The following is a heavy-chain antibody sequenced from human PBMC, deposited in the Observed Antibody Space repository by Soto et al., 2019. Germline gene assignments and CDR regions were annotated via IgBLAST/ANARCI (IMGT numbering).Heavy chain of an antibody. CDR3: ENTKDSSVFLTP. CDR1: GFSLSAYGVR. V-gene: IGHV2-5*01. J-gene: IGHJ5*02. D-gene: IGHD3-22*01. Sequence: SGPTLVNPTQTLTLTCSFSGFSLSAYGVRVIWFRQPPGETLEWLALIHWNDDKRYSPYLKSRLTITKDTSKNQVVLTLTNLDIWETGTFFCENTKDSSVFLTPWGEGILVTVSS. CDR2: IHWNDDK.